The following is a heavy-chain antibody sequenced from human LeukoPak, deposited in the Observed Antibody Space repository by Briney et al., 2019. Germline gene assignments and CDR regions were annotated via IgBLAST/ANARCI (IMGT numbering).Heavy chain of an antibody. Sequence: SETLSLTCTVSGYSISSGYYWGWIRQPPGKGLEWIGSIYHSGSTYYSPSLKSRVTISVDTSKNQFSLKLSSVTAADTAVYYCARDDYYYYYYMDVWGKGTTVTVSS. CDR1: GYSISSGYY. J-gene: IGHJ6*03. CDR2: IYHSGST. CDR3: ARDDYYYYYYMDV. V-gene: IGHV4-38-2*02.